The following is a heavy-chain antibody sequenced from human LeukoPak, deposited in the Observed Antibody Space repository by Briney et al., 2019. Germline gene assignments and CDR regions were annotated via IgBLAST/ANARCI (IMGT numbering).Heavy chain of an antibody. D-gene: IGHD2-2*01. CDR1: GYSISSGYY. J-gene: IGHJ6*03. CDR2: IYHSGST. CDR3: ARDSLLPSAMGYYYMDV. Sequence: PSETLSLTYAVSGYSISSGYYWGWIRQPPGKGLEWIGSIYHSGSTYYNPSLKSRVTISVDTSKNQFSLKLSSVTAADTAVYYCARDSLLPSAMGYYYMDVWGKGTTVTVSS. V-gene: IGHV4-38-2*02.